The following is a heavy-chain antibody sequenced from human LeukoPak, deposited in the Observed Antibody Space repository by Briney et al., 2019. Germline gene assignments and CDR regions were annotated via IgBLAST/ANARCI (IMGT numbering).Heavy chain of an antibody. CDR1: GFTFSSYA. Sequence: AGGSLRLSXAASGFTFSSYAMSWVRQAPGKGLEWVSAISGSGGSTYYADSVKGRFTISRDNSKNTLYLQMNSLRAEDTAVYYCARNTYSSGWYVLFYWGQGTLVTVSS. J-gene: IGHJ4*02. D-gene: IGHD6-19*01. CDR3: ARNTYSSGWYVLFY. V-gene: IGHV3-23*01. CDR2: ISGSGGST.